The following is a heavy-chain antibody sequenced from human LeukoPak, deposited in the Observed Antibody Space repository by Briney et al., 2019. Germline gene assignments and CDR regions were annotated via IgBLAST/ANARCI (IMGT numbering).Heavy chain of an antibody. V-gene: IGHV4-39*01. CDR3: ARLGMATTTSDY. D-gene: IGHD5-24*01. CDR2: IYYSGST. J-gene: IGHJ4*02. Sequence: SETLSLTCTVSGGSISSNSYYWGWIRQPPGKGLEWIGSIYYSGSTYYNPSLKSRVTISVDTSKNQFSLKLSSVTAADTAVYYCARLGMATTTSDYWGQGTLVTVSS. CDR1: GGSISSNSYY.